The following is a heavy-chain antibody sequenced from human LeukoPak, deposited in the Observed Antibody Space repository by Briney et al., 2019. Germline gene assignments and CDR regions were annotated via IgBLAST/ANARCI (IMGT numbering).Heavy chain of an antibody. CDR2: INSDGGST. Sequence: PGGSLRLSCAASGFTFSSYWMHWVRQAPGKGLVWVSRINSDGGSTTYADSVKGRFTISRDNAKNTLYLQMNSLRAEDTAVYYCARDSGYDDAAFDIWGQGTMVTVSS. V-gene: IGHV3-74*01. CDR1: GFTFSSYW. CDR3: ARDSGYDDAAFDI. D-gene: IGHD5-12*01. J-gene: IGHJ3*02.